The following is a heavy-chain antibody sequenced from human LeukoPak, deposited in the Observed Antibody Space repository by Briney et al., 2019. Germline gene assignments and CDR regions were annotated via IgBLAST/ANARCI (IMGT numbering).Heavy chain of an antibody. CDR3: ARLFSGSYNWFDP. D-gene: IGHD1-26*01. CDR1: GGSFSSYY. Sequence: SETLSLTCAVYGGSFSSYYWSWIRQPPGKGLEWIGYIYYSGSTNYNPSLKSRVTISVDTSKNQFSLKLSSVTAADTAVYYCARLFSGSYNWFDPWGQGTLVTVSS. J-gene: IGHJ5*02. CDR2: IYYSGST. V-gene: IGHV4-59*01.